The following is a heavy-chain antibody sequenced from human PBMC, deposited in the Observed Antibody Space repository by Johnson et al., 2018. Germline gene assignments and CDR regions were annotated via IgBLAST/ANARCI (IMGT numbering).Heavy chain of an antibody. Sequence: VQLQESGGGLVQPGGSLRLSCAASGFTFSSYAMHWVRQTTGKGLEWVSGIGTFGDTYYPDSVKGRFTISRDNSKNTLYLQMNSLGAEDTAVYYCAKGHDIAVADYYYMDVWGKGTTVTVSS. J-gene: IGHJ6*03. D-gene: IGHD6-19*01. V-gene: IGHV3-13*01. CDR3: AKGHDIAVADYYYMDV. CDR1: GFTFSSYA. CDR2: IGTFGDT.